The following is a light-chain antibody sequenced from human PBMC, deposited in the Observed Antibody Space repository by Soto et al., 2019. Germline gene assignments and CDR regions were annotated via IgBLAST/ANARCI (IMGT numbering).Light chain of an antibody. CDR1: QNINNC. V-gene: IGKV1-39*01. CDR3: QQYHTWPIT. J-gene: IGKJ4*01. CDR2: GAS. Sequence: DIQMTQSPASLSASVGDRVTITCRTSQNINNCLNWYQQKPGKAPTVLIYGASSLQTGIPARFSGSGSGTEFTLTISSLQSEDCAIYYCQQYHTWPITFGGGTKVDIK.